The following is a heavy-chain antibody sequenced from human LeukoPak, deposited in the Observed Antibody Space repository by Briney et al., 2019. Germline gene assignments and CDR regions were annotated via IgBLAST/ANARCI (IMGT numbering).Heavy chain of an antibody. J-gene: IGHJ4*02. CDR1: GFTFSSYS. CDR2: ISSSSSTI. CDR3: AREDILTGYDY. Sequence: GGSLRLSCAASGFTFSSYSMNWVRQAPGKGLEWVSYISSSSSTIYYADSVKGRFTISRDNAKNSLYLQMNSLRAEDTAVYYCAREDILTGYDYWGQGTLVTASS. V-gene: IGHV3-48*04. D-gene: IGHD3-9*01.